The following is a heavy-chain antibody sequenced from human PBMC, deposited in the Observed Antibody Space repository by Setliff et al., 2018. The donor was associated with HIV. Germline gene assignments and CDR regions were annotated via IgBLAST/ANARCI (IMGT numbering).Heavy chain of an antibody. CDR1: VGSFTNYF. D-gene: IGHD2-15*01. CDR2: INHSGST. V-gene: IGHV4-34*01. Sequence: TLSLTCAVDVGSFTNYFWNWIRQPPGKGLEWIGEINHSGSTNYNPSLKGRVVMSVDTSKRQFSLSLNSVTAADTAMYYCERGNWFDGGALPHDYWGQGTLVTVSS. J-gene: IGHJ4*02. CDR3: ERGNWFDGGALPHDY.